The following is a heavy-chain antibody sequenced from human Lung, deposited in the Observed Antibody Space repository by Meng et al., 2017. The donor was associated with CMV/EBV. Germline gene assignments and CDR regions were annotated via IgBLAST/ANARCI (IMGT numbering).Heavy chain of an antibody. CDR3: ARGTYISDWYYYYYYYAMDV. Sequence: GGSXRPXXTALGSRSSNSTMRWARQAPGKGLEWVGFIRSKVFGGTTEYAASVKGRFAISREDSKGIACLQMNSLKVEDTAVYYCARGTYISDWYYYYYYYAMDVXGQGXTVTVSS. V-gene: IGHV3-49*04. CDR2: IRSKVFGGTT. J-gene: IGHJ6*02. CDR1: GSRSSNST. D-gene: IGHD6-19*01.